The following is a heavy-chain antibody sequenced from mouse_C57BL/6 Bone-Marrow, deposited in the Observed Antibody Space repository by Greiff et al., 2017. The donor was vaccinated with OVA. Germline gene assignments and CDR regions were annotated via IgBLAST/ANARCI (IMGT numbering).Heavy chain of an antibody. V-gene: IGHV1-42*01. CDR1: GYSFTGYY. Sequence: EVQLQQSGPELVKPGASVKISCKASGYSFTGYYMNWVKQSPEKSLEWIGEINPSTGGTTYNQKFKAKATLTVDKSSSTAYMQLKSLTSEDSAVYYCARLRRGPYYAMDYWGQGTSVTVSS. CDR3: ARLRRGPYYAMDY. J-gene: IGHJ4*01. D-gene: IGHD2-12*01. CDR2: INPSTGGT.